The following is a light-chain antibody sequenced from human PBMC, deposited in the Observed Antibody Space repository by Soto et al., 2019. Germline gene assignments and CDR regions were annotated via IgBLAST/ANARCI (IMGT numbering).Light chain of an antibody. CDR3: CSYAGSNTLYV. CDR2: DDS. Sequence: SYELTQPPSVSVAPGQTARITCGGNNIGSKSVHWYQQKPGQAPVLVVYDDSDRPSGIPERFSGSNSGNTASLTISGLQAEDEADYYCCSYAGSNTLYVFGTGTKLTVL. J-gene: IGLJ1*01. CDR1: NIGSKS. V-gene: IGLV3-21*02.